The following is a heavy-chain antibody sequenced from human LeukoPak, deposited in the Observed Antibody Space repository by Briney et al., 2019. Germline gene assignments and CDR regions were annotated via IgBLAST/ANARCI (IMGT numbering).Heavy chain of an antibody. D-gene: IGHD4-23*01. CDR3: ARGPLGCNRAACHFGAFDV. CDR2: ISRSGGSI. Sequence: GGSLRLSCAASGFTFSSYWMSWVRQAPGKGLEWVSSISRSGGSIFYADSLRGLFVISRDNARNSLYLQMSSLRLDDTGIYFCARGPLGCNRAACHFGAFDVWGQGALVTVSS. CDR1: GFTFSSYW. J-gene: IGHJ3*01. V-gene: IGHV3-21*04.